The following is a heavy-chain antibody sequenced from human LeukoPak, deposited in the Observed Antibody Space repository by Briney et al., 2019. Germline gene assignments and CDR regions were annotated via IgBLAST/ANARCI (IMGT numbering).Heavy chain of an antibody. CDR2: INHSGST. CDR3: AREMGIYGDYGAPDY. D-gene: IGHD4-17*01. CDR1: GGSISSSSYY. J-gene: IGHJ4*02. Sequence: SETLSLTCTVSGGSISSSSYYWSWIRQPPGKGLEWIGEINHSGSTNYNPSLKSRVTISVDTSKNQFSLKLSSVTAADTAVYYCAREMGIYGDYGAPDYWGQGTLVTVSS. V-gene: IGHV4-39*07.